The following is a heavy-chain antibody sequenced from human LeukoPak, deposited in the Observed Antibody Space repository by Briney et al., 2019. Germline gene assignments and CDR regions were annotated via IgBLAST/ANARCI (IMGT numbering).Heavy chain of an antibody. V-gene: IGHV3-48*01. J-gene: IGHJ4*02. CDR3: ARDLYLTGEFEGY. D-gene: IGHD7-27*01. Sequence: GGSLRLSCAASGFTFSSYTMNWVRQAPGGGLEWVSYISTSSSTKYYADSVKGRFTISRDNAKNSLYLQMNSLRAEDTAVYYCARDLYLTGEFEGYWGQGTLVTVSS. CDR1: GFTFSSYT. CDR2: ISTSSSTK.